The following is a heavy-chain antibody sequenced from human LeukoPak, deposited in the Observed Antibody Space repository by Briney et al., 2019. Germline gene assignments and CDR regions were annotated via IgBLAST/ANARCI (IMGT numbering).Heavy chain of an antibody. Sequence: AAETLSLTCAVYGGSFSGYYWSWIRQPPGKGLEWIGEINHSGSTNYNPSLKSRVTISVDTSKNQFSLKLSSVTAADTAVYYCARALNYDFWSGYPPTSPYYFDYWGQGTLVTVSS. CDR2: INHSGST. CDR1: GGSFSGYY. D-gene: IGHD3-3*01. J-gene: IGHJ4*02. V-gene: IGHV4-34*01. CDR3: ARALNYDFWSGYPPTSPYYFDY.